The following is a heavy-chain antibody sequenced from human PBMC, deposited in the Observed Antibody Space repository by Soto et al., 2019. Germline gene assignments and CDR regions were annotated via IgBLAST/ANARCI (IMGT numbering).Heavy chain of an antibody. V-gene: IGHV4-59*08. CDR1: GGSISSYY. Sequence: QVQLQESGPGLVKPSETLSLTCTVSGGSISSYYWSWIRHPPGKGLEWIGYIYYSGSTNYNPSLKSRVTISVDTSKNQFSLKLSSVTAADTAVYYCARQRYGDYHNWFDPWGQGTLVTVSS. CDR2: IYYSGST. J-gene: IGHJ5*02. D-gene: IGHD4-17*01. CDR3: ARQRYGDYHNWFDP.